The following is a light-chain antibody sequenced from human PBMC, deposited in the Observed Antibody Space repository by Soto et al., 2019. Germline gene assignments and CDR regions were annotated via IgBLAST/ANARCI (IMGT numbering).Light chain of an antibody. CDR2: DAS. Sequence: DIQMTQSPSSLSASVGDRVTITCQASQDINNYLNWYQHKPGKAPKLLIYDASNLETGVPSRFSGSGSGTDFTFTISSLHPEDIATYYCQQYINLPFTFGPGTKVEIK. V-gene: IGKV1-33*01. CDR1: QDINNY. CDR3: QQYINLPFT. J-gene: IGKJ3*01.